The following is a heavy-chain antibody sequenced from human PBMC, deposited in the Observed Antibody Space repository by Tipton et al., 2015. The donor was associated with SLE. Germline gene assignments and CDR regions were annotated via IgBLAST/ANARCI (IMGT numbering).Heavy chain of an antibody. CDR3: ARGGSKHYDFWGRQMGPHAFDI. CDR1: GDSISTSDYY. D-gene: IGHD3-3*01. J-gene: IGHJ3*02. CDR2: IYSGGST. Sequence: LSLTCTLSGDSISTSDYYWGWIRQSPGKGLEWVSVIYSGGSTYYADSVKGRFTISRDNSKNTLYLQMNSLRAEDTAVYYCARGGSKHYDFWGRQMGPHAFDIWGQETKVSVSS. V-gene: IGHV3-66*01.